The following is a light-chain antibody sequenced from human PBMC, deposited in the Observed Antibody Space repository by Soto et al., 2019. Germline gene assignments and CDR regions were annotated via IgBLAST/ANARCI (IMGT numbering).Light chain of an antibody. CDR3: SSFTSSVTYV. CDR2: DVS. CDR1: SSDVGGHNS. V-gene: IGLV2-14*01. Sequence: QSALAQPASVSGCPGQSITISCTGTSSDVGGHNSVSWYRQDPGKAPKLMIYDVSNRPSGVSDRFSGSKSGNTASLAISGLQIEDEADYYCSSFTSSVTYVFGTGTKVTVL. J-gene: IGLJ1*01.